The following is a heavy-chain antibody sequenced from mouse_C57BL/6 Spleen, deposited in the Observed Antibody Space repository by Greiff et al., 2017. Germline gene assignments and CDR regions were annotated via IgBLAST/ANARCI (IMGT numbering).Heavy chain of an antibody. J-gene: IGHJ4*01. CDR1: GYTFTGYW. Sequence: QVQLQQPGAELMKPGASVKLSCKATGYTFTGYWIEWVKQRPGRGLEWIGEILPGSGSTNYNEKFKGTATFTADTASNTAYMQLSSLTTEDSAIYDGARRSTVYYYAMDYWGQGTSVTVSS. CDR2: ILPGSGST. D-gene: IGHD3-1*01. V-gene: IGHV1-9*01. CDR3: ARRSTVYYYAMDY.